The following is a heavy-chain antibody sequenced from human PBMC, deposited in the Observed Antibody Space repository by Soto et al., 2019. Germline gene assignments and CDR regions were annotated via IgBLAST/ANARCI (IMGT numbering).Heavy chain of an antibody. D-gene: IGHD6-13*01. Sequence: GGSLRLSCAASGFTVSSNYMSWVRQAPGKGLEWVSVIYSGGSTYYADSVKGRFTISRDNSKNTLYLQMNSLRAEDTAVYYCASAGIAPTHWFDPWGQGTLVTVSS. V-gene: IGHV3-66*01. CDR3: ASAGIAPTHWFDP. CDR1: GFTVSSNY. CDR2: IYSGGST. J-gene: IGHJ5*02.